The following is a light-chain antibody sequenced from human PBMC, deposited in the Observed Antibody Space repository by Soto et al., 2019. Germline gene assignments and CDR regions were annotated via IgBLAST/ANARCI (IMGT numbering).Light chain of an antibody. J-gene: IGKJ5*01. Sequence: EIVMTQSPATLSVSPGERATLSCRASQSVGSYLAWYQHKPGQAPWLLIYGAFTRATGIPARFDGSGSGTEFTLTISSLQSEDFAVYYCQQYSEWPSITFGRGTRLEIK. CDR2: GAF. CDR3: QQYSEWPSIT. V-gene: IGKV3-15*01. CDR1: QSVGSY.